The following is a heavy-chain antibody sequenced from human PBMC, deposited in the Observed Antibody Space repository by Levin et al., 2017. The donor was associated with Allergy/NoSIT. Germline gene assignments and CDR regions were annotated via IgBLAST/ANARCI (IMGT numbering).Heavy chain of an antibody. CDR1: GFTFSSYG. D-gene: IGHD3-22*01. V-gene: IGHV3-30*03. Sequence: PGGSLRLSCAASGFTFSSYGMHWVRQAPDKGLEWVALTSYDESNKYYADSVKGRFTISRDNSKNTLYLQMNSLGTEDTAVYYCASGYYDSSGPGPLDYWGQGTLVTVSS. CDR2: TSYDESNK. CDR3: ASGYYDSSGPGPLDY. J-gene: IGHJ4*02.